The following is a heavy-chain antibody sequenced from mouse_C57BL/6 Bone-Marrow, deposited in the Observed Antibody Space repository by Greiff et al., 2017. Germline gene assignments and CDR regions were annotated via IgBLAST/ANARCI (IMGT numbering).Heavy chain of an antibody. CDR2: INPNNGGT. CDR1: GYTFTDYY. Sequence: VQLQQSGPELVKPGASVKISCKASGYTFTDYYMNWVKQSHGKSLEWIGDINPNNGGTSYNQKFKGKATLTVDKSSSTAYMELRSLTSEDSAVYYCARSKYLYAMDYWGQGTSVTVSS. D-gene: IGHD5-1-1*01. J-gene: IGHJ4*01. V-gene: IGHV1-26*01. CDR3: ARSKYLYAMDY.